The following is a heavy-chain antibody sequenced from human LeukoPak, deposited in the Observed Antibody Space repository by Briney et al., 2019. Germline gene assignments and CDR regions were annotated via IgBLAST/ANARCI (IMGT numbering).Heavy chain of an antibody. CDR2: IKQDGSEK. D-gene: IGHD1-26*01. CDR1: GFTFSSYW. J-gene: IGHJ4*02. CDR3: ARDTYSGSYYRGILDY. V-gene: IGHV3-7*01. Sequence: GGSLRLSCAASGFTFSSYWMSWVRQAPGKGLEWVANIKQDGSEKYYVDSVKGRFTISRDNAKNSLYLQMNSLRAEDTAVYYCARDTYSGSYYRGILDYWGQGTLVTVSS.